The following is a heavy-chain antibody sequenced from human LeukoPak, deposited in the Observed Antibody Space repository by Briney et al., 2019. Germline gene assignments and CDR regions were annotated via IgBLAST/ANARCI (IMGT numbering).Heavy chain of an antibody. CDR2: ISTSSSI. J-gene: IGHJ6*03. CDR1: GFTFSTYS. Sequence: GGSLRLSCDASGFTFSTYSMNWVRQAPGKGLEWVSYISTSSSIYYADSVKGRFTISRDNAKNSLYLQMNSLRAEDTAMYYCARGDNWNSYYYYYMDVWGKGTTVTVSS. CDR3: ARGDNWNSYYYYYMDV. V-gene: IGHV3-48*04. D-gene: IGHD1-7*01.